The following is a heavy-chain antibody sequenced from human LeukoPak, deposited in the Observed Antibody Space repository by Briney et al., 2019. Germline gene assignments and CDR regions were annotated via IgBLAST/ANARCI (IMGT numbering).Heavy chain of an antibody. CDR2: INSDGSST. D-gene: IGHD3-10*01. CDR3: GLSMVRALSPDY. Sequence: GGSLRLSCTGSGFTFSNYWMHWVRQAPGKGLVWVPGINSDGSSTNYADSVKGRFTISRDSAKNTLYLQMDSLIDEDTAIYYCGLSMVRALSPDYWGQGTLVTVSS. J-gene: IGHJ4*02. CDR1: GFTFSNYW. V-gene: IGHV3-74*01.